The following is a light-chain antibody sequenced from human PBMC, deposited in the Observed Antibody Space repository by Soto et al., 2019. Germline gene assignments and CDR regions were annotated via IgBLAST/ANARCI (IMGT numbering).Light chain of an antibody. J-gene: IGLJ1*01. CDR1: SRDVGGYNY. V-gene: IGLV2-14*01. CDR2: DVS. CDR3: ISYTSSSLYV. Sequence: SALTQPASVYGSPGQSITISCPGTSRDVGGYNYVSWYQQHPGKAPELMIHDVSNRPSGVSNRFSGSKSGNTASLTISGLQAEDEAEYYCISYTSSSLYVFGTGTKVTVL.